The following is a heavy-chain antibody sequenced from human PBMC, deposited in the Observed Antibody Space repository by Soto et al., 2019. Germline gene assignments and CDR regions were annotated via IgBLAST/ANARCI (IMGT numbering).Heavy chain of an antibody. CDR3: GSRSSVWYSDY. D-gene: IGHD6-19*01. J-gene: IGHJ4*02. Sequence: EVQLLASGGGLVQPGGSLRLSCAASGFTFSSYAMNWVRQAPGKGLEWVSVISGSGGSTYYADSVTGRFTISRDNSTNTVSLEMNSLRADDTAVYYCGSRSSVWYSDYWGQGTLVTFAS. CDR2: ISGSGGST. V-gene: IGHV3-23*01. CDR1: GFTFSSYA.